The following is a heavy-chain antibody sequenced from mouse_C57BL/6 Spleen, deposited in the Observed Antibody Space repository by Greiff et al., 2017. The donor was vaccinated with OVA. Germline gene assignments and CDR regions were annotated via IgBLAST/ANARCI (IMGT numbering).Heavy chain of an antibody. CDR3: ARNYYGSSFDY. D-gene: IGHD1-1*01. CDR2: IYPGDGDT. CDR1: GYAFSSSW. V-gene: IGHV1-82*01. J-gene: IGHJ2*01. Sequence: QLQPSGPELVKPGASVKISCKASGYAFSSSWMNWVKQRPGKGLEWIGRIYPGDGDTNYKGKFKGKATLTADKSSSTAYMQLSSLTSEDSAVYFCARNYYGSSFDYWGQGTTLTVSS.